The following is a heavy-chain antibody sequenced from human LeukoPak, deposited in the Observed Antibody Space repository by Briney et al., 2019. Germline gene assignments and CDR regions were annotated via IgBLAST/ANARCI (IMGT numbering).Heavy chain of an antibody. J-gene: IGHJ4*02. V-gene: IGHV3-30-3*01. Sequence: PGRSLRLSCAASGFTFSTYAMHWVRQAPGKGLEWVAVMSYDGSNKYYADSVKGRFTLSRDNAKNTLYLQMNSLRAEDTAVYFCTRDKESASDYWGQGTLVTVSS. D-gene: IGHD3-10*01. CDR2: MSYDGSNK. CDR1: GFTFSTYA. CDR3: TRDKESASDY.